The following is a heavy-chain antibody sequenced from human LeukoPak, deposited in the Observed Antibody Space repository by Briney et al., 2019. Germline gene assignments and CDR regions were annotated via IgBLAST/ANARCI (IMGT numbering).Heavy chain of an antibody. CDR1: GFTFSNYW. Sequence: GGSLRLPCAASGFTFSNYWMSWVRQAPGKGLEWVANIKQDGSEKYYVDSVKGRFTISRDNAKNSLYLQMNSLRAEDTAVYYCAREEGRGSPFDYWGQGTLATVSS. CDR3: AREEGRGSPFDY. CDR2: IKQDGSEK. J-gene: IGHJ4*02. D-gene: IGHD2-15*01. V-gene: IGHV3-7*03.